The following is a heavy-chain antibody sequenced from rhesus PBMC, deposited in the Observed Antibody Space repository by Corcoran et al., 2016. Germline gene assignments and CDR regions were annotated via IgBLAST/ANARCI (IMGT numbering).Heavy chain of an antibody. CDR3: VGRQNYYDSAYFRNRFDV. V-gene: IGHV4S2*01. D-gene: IGHD3-28*01. CDR1: GASISSNF. Sequence: QVQLQESGPGLVKPSETLPLTCAVSGASISSNFWSWIRRAPGKGLEWIGRIYGSGGSTDYNPSLKSRVTISIATSKNQFYLKLRSVTAADTAVYFCVGRQNYYDSAYFRNRFDVWGAGIMVTVTS. CDR2: IYGSGGST. J-gene: IGHJ5-1*01.